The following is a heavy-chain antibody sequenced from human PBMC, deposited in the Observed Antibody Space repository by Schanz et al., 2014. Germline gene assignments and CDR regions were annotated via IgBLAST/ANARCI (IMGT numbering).Heavy chain of an antibody. Sequence: QVQLEESGGGVVQPGGSLRLSCVASGFSFSGFAVHWVRQAPGKGLEWVSIVSHDGFTKHYADSVRGRFTISRDNSKNTLYLQMNSLRAEDTAVYYCAKDVVGRIYAGGHYFDYWGQGTLVTVSS. CDR2: VSHDGFTK. J-gene: IGHJ4*02. CDR3: AKDVVGRIYAGGHYFDY. CDR1: GFSFSGFA. V-gene: IGHV3-30*04. D-gene: IGHD1-26*01.